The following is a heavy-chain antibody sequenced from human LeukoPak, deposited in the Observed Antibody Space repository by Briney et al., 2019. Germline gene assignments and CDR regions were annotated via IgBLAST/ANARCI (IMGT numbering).Heavy chain of an antibody. V-gene: IGHV3-49*04. CDR1: GFTFGDYA. D-gene: IGHD2-2*01. CDR2: IRSKAYRGTT. J-gene: IGHJ6*02. Sequence: GRSLRLSCTASGFTFGDYAMNWVRHAPGKGLEWVGFIRSKAYRGTTGYAASVKGRFTISRDDSKGIAYLQMNSLKTEDTAVYYSTGVVVVPAAMHGYYYYYGMDVWGQGTTVSVSS. CDR3: TGVVVVPAAMHGYYYYYGMDV.